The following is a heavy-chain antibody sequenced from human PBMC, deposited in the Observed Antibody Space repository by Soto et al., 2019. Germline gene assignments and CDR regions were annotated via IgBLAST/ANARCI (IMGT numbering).Heavy chain of an antibody. CDR3: ARVSCISTSCYAYYYYGMDV. Sequence: QVQLQESGPGLVKPSQTLSLTCTVSGGSISSGGYYWSWIRQHPGKGLEWIGYIYYSGRTFYNPSLKSRVTISVDTSKNQFSLKLSSVTAADTAVYYCARVSCISTSCYAYYYYGMDVWGQGTTVTVSS. J-gene: IGHJ6*02. V-gene: IGHV4-31*03. CDR2: IYYSGRT. CDR1: GGSISSGGYY. D-gene: IGHD2-2*01.